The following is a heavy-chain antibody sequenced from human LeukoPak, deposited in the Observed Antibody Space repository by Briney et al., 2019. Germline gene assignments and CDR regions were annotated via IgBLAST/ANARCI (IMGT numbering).Heavy chain of an antibody. CDR2: ISGSGGST. Sequence: PGGSLRLSCAASGFTFSSYAISWVRQAPGKGLEWVSAISGSGGSTYYADSVKGRFTISRDNSKNTLSLQMNSLRAEDTAVYYCARGSYGDLNWGQGTLVTVSS. D-gene: IGHD4-17*01. CDR1: GFTFSSYA. V-gene: IGHV3-23*01. J-gene: IGHJ4*02. CDR3: ARGSYGDLN.